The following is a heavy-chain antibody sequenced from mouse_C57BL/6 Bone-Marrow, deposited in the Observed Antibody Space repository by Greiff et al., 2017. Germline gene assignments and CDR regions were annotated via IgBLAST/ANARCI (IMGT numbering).Heavy chain of an antibody. Sequence: VQLQQSGAELARPGASVKLSCKASGYTFTSYGISWVKQRTGQGLEWIGEIYPRSGNTYYNEKFKGKATLTADKSSSTAYMELRSLTAEDSAVYFCARRGLIYYGNDEFAYWGQGTLVTVSA. J-gene: IGHJ3*01. CDR3: ARRGLIYYGNDEFAY. D-gene: IGHD2-2*01. CDR1: GYTFTSYG. CDR2: IYPRSGNT. V-gene: IGHV1-81*01.